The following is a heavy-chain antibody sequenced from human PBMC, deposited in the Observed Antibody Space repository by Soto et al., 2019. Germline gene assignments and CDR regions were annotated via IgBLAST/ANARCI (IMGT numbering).Heavy chain of an antibody. Sequence: GGSLRLSCAASGFSFRTYTMNWVRQAPGKGLEWVSHISSSSSTIYYADSVKGRFTISRDNAKNSLYLQMNSVRAEDTVVYYCARDPVRGITDYYYGMDVWGQGTTVTVSS. CDR3: ARDPVRGITDYYYGMDV. D-gene: IGHD3-10*01. V-gene: IGHV3-48*01. J-gene: IGHJ6*02. CDR2: ISSSSSTI. CDR1: GFSFRTYT.